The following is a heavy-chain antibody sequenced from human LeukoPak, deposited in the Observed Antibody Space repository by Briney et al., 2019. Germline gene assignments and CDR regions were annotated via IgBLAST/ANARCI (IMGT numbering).Heavy chain of an antibody. V-gene: IGHV1-2*02. CDR3: AKVPRLATESYFQH. J-gene: IGHJ1*01. D-gene: IGHD6-19*01. Sequence: ASVKVSCKASGYTFTGYYMHWVRQAPGQGLEWMGWINPNSGGTNYAQKFQGRVTMTRDTSISTAYMELSRLRSEDTAVYYCAKVPRLATESYFQHWGQGTLVTVSS. CDR2: INPNSGGT. CDR1: GYTFTGYY.